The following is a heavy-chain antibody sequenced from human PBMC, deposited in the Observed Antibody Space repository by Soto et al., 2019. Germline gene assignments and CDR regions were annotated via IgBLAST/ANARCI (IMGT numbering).Heavy chain of an antibody. CDR3: ARSERGYSYGPRKEWFDP. CDR2: IYYSGST. Sequence: SETLSRTCTVSGGSISSGDYYWSWIRQHPGKGLEWIGYIYYSGSTYYNPSLKSRVTISVDTSKNQFSLELSSVTAADTAVYYCARSERGYSYGPRKEWFDPWGQGTPVTVSS. CDR1: GGSISSGDYY. V-gene: IGHV4-31*03. J-gene: IGHJ5*02. D-gene: IGHD5-18*01.